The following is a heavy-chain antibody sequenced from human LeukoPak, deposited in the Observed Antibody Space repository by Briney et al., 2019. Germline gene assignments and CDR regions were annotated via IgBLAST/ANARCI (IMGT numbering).Heavy chain of an antibody. Sequence: FTISRDNSKNTLYLQMNSLRAEDTAVYYCAKDRGLFYGGLLYWGQGTLVTVSS. J-gene: IGHJ4*02. V-gene: IGHV3-30*02. D-gene: IGHD4-23*01. CDR3: AKDRGLFYGGLLY.